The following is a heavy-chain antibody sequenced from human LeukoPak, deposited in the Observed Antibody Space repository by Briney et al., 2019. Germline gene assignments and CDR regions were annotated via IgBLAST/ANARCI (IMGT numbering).Heavy chain of an antibody. V-gene: IGHV4-34*01. CDR2: INHSGST. J-gene: IGHJ4*02. CDR3: ARVMYDSSGYYFGNDY. CDR1: GFTFSSYG. D-gene: IGHD3-22*01. Sequence: GSLRLSCAASGFTFSSYGMSWIRQPPGKGLEWIGEINHSGSTNYNPSLKSRVTISVDTSKNQFSLKLSSVTAADTAVYYCARVMYDSSGYYFGNDYWGQGTLVTVSS.